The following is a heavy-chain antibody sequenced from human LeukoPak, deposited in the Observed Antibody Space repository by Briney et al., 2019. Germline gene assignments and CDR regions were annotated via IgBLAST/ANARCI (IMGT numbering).Heavy chain of an antibody. CDR2: ISSSGSTT. D-gene: IGHD3-22*01. CDR3: ARDSSGYYSNDAFDI. V-gene: IGHV3-48*01. J-gene: IGHJ3*02. CDR1: GFTFSWYT. Sequence: GGSLRLSCEASGFTFSWYTMNWVRQAPGKGLEWLSYISSSGSTTHYADSVKGRFTISRDNAWSSLHLQMNSLRAEDTAVDYCARDSSGYYSNDAFDIWGQGTMVTVSS.